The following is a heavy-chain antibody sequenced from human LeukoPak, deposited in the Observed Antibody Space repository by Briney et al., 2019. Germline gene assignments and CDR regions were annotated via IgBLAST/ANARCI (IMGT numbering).Heavy chain of an antibody. CDR1: GFTFSSYG. D-gene: IGHD3-10*02. J-gene: IGHJ6*04. CDR3: AELGITMIGGV. Sequence: GGSLRLSCAASGFTFSSYGMHWVRQAPGKGLDWVAFIHHDGSNKYYADSVRGRFTISRDNSKNTLYLQMNSLRAEDTAVYYCAELGITMIGGVWGKGTTVTISS. V-gene: IGHV3-30*02. CDR2: IHHDGSNK.